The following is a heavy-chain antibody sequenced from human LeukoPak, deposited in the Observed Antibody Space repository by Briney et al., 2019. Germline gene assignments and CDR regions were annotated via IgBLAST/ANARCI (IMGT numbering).Heavy chain of an antibody. CDR2: IWYDGSNK. CDR3: AKTSGNYPIDY. CDR1: GFTFSSYS. J-gene: IGHJ4*02. V-gene: IGHV3-33*08. D-gene: IGHD1-26*01. Sequence: PGGSLRLSCAASGFTFSSYSMNWVRQAPGKGLEWVSVIWYDGSNKYYADSVKGRFTISRDNSKNTLYLQMNSLRAEDTAVYYCAKTSGNYPIDYWGQGTLVTVSS.